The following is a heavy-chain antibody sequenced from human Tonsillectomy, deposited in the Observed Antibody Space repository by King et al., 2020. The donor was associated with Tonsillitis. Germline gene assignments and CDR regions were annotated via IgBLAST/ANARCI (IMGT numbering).Heavy chain of an antibody. Sequence: VQLVESGGGLVQPGGSLRLSCAASGFTFSSYAMSWVRQAPGKELEWVSAISGSGGSIYYADSVKGRFSISRDNSQNTLYLQVNSLRAEDTAVYYCAKEYYDILSGYYARPFDYWGQGTLVTVSS. CDR1: GFTFSSYA. V-gene: IGHV3-23*04. J-gene: IGHJ4*02. CDR2: ISGSGGSI. CDR3: AKEYYDILSGYYARPFDY. D-gene: IGHD3-9*01.